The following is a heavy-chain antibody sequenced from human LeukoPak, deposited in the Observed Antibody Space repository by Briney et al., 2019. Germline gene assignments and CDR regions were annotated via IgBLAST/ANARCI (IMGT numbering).Heavy chain of an antibody. CDR3: AKDLYYYDSKDAFDI. J-gene: IGHJ3*02. Sequence: AGGSLRLSCAASGFTFSSYGMHRVRQAPGKGLEWVAFIRYDGTNKYYADSVKGRFTISRDNSKNTLYLQMNSLRAEDTALYYCAKDLYYYDSKDAFDIWGQGTMVTVSS. CDR2: IRYDGTNK. CDR1: GFTFSSYG. D-gene: IGHD3-22*01. V-gene: IGHV3-30*02.